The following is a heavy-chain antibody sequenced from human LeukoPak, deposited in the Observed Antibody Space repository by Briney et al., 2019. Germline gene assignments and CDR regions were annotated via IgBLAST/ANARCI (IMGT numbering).Heavy chain of an antibody. J-gene: IGHJ6*02. V-gene: IGHV3-9*01. CDR1: GFTFDDYA. Sequence: GGSLRFSCAASGFTFDDYAMHWVRQAPGKGLEWVSGISWNSGSIGYADSVKGRFTISRDNAKNSLYLQMNSLRAEDTALYYCARVLRDYYYGMDVWGQGTTVTVSS. CDR3: ARVLRDYYYGMDV. D-gene: IGHD2/OR15-2a*01. CDR2: ISWNSGSI.